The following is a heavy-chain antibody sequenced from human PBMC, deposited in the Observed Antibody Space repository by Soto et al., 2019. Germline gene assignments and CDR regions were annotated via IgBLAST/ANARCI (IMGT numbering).Heavy chain of an antibody. CDR3: ARGRAYLVGATKNYYYYYGMDV. Sequence: SETLSLTCTVSGDSIKSSSSYYWGWVRQPPGKGLEWLGSIYYDGSTYYKPSLKSRVTISVDTSKNQFSLKLSSVTAADTAVYYCARGRAYLVGATKNYYYYYGMDVWGQGTTVTVSS. D-gene: IGHD1-26*01. CDR1: GDSIKSSSSYY. J-gene: IGHJ6*02. V-gene: IGHV4-39*07. CDR2: IYYDGST.